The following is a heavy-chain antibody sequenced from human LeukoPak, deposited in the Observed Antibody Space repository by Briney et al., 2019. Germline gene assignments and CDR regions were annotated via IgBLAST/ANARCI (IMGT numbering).Heavy chain of an antibody. CDR3: AKSPVAPLEDV. CDR1: GFTFSSYA. CDR2: ISYDGRNK. Sequence: GGSLRLSCAASGFTFSSYAIHWVRQAPGKGLEWLTFISYDGRNKYYADSVKGRFTIARDNSKNTLYLQMNSLRAEDTAVYYCAKSPVAPLEDVWGQGTTVTVSS. J-gene: IGHJ6*02. V-gene: IGHV3-30-3*02. D-gene: IGHD6-19*01.